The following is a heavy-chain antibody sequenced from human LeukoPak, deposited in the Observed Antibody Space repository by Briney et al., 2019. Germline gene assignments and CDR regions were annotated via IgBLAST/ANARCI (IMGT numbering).Heavy chain of an antibody. Sequence: PGGSLRLSCAASGFTFSSYAMSWVRQAPGKGLEWVSAISGSGGSTYYADSVKGRFTISRDNAQRSLYLQMNSLRVEDTAVYYCAKDEGTTVPYYWGQGTLVTVSS. V-gene: IGHV3-23*01. CDR1: GFTFSSYA. CDR3: AKDEGTTVPYY. J-gene: IGHJ4*02. D-gene: IGHD4-17*01. CDR2: ISGSGGST.